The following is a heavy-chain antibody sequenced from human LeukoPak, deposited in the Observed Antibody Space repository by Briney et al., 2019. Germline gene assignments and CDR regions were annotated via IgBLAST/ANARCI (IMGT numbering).Heavy chain of an antibody. CDR2: ISSSGSTI. CDR1: GFTFSSYE. D-gene: IGHD3-10*01. Sequence: RGSLRLSCAASGFTFSSYEMNWVRQAPGKGLEWVSYISSSGSTIYYADSVKGRFTISRDNAKNSLYLQMNSLRAEDTAVYYCAREGFGYPYYGSGSYADYWGQGTLVTVSS. J-gene: IGHJ4*02. V-gene: IGHV3-48*03. CDR3: AREGFGYPYYGSGSYADY.